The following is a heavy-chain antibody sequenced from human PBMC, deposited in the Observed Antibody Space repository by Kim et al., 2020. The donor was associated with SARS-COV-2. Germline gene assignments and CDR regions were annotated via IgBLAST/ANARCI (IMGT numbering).Heavy chain of an antibody. D-gene: IGHD1-1*01. CDR3: AGVTLTKIQDHDHWLMDV. J-gene: IGHJ6*02. CDR1: GFTFSDYF. Sequence: GGSLRLSCAASGFTFSDYFMDWVRQAPGKGLEWVGRSRNKVNGYSTQYATSVKGRFTISRDESKNSLDLQMNSLKIEDTAVYFCAGVTLTKIQDHDHWLMDVWGQGTTVTVTS. CDR2: SRNKVNGYST. V-gene: IGHV3-72*01.